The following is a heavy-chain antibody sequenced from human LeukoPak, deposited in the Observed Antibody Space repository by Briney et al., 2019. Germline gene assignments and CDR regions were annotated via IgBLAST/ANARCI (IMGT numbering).Heavy chain of an antibody. V-gene: IGHV4-34*01. D-gene: IGHD6-19*01. CDR3: AREEKAVAGLGY. CDR1: GGSFSGYY. J-gene: IGHJ4*02. CDR2: INHSGST. Sequence: SETLSLTCAVYGGSFSGYYWSWIRQPPGKGLEWIGEINHSGSTNYNPSLKSRVTISVDTSKNQFSLKLSSVTAADTAVYYCAREEKAVAGLGYWGQGTLVTVSS.